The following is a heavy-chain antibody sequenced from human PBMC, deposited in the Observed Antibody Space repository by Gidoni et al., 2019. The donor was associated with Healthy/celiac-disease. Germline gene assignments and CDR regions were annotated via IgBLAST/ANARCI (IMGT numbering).Heavy chain of an antibody. CDR3: ARVAKGTAMALGY. CDR2: IYYSGST. Sequence: QVQLQESGPGLVKPSETLSLTCTVSGGSVSSGSYYWSWIRQPPGKGLEWIGYIYYSGSTNYNPSLKSRVTISVDTSKNQFSLKLSSVTAADTAVYYCARVAKGTAMALGYWGQGTLVTVSS. V-gene: IGHV4-61*01. J-gene: IGHJ4*02. CDR1: GGSVSSGSYY. D-gene: IGHD5-18*01.